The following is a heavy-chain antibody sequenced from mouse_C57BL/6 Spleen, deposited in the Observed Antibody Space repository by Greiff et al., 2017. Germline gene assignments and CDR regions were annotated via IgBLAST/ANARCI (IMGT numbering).Heavy chain of an antibody. CDR1: GYTFTSYW. CDR2: IDPSDSYT. Sequence: VQLQQPGAELVKPGASVKLSCKASGYTFTSYWMQWVKQRPGQGLEWIGEIDPSDSYTNYNQKFKGKATLTVDTSSSTAYMQLSSLTSEDSAVYYCATIYYYGSSPFDYWGQGTTRTVSS. J-gene: IGHJ2*01. V-gene: IGHV1-50*01. D-gene: IGHD1-1*01. CDR3: ATIYYYGSSPFDY.